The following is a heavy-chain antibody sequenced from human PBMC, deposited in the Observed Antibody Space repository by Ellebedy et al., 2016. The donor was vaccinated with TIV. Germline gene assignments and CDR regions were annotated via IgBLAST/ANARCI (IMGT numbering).Heavy chain of an antibody. D-gene: IGHD5-24*01. J-gene: IGHJ4*02. CDR3: AREGRDGYNPYFDY. V-gene: IGHV3-48*02. Sequence: GGSLRLSCAASGFTFSTYSMAWVRQAPGKGLEWVSYMSSSTGDKYYADSVKGRFTISGVNAENSLYLQMNSLRDEDTAVYYCAREGRDGYNPYFDYWGQGILVTVSS. CDR1: GFTFSTYS. CDR2: MSSSTGDK.